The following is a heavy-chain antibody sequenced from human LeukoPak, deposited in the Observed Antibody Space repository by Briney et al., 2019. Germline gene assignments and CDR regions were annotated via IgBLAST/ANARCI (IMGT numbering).Heavy chain of an antibody. CDR3: ARDLIGGGYYQLFDY. V-gene: IGHV4-4*07. CDR1: GGSISSYY. J-gene: IGHJ4*02. Sequence: PSETLSLTCTVSGGSISSYYWSWIRQPAGEGLEWIGRIYTSGSTNYNPSLKSRVTMSVDTSKNQFSLKLSSVTAADTAVYYCARDLIGGGYYQLFDYWGQGTLVTVSS. CDR2: IYTSGST. D-gene: IGHD3-22*01.